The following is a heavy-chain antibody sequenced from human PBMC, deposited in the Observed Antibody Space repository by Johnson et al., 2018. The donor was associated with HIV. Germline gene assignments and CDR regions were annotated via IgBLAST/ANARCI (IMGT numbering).Heavy chain of an antibody. J-gene: IGHJ3*02. CDR2: IGYDGSNK. CDR3: AKGQGADGGPDGFDI. CDR1: GLIFSSYG. V-gene: IGHV3-30*18. Sequence: VQLVESGGGVVQPGRSLRLSCAASGLIFSSYGIHWVRQAPGKGLEWVAVIGYDGSNKYYADSVKGRFTISRDNSKNTMYVHMSSLRAEDTAVYYCAKGQGADGGPDGFDIWGQGTMVTVSS. D-gene: IGHD4-23*01.